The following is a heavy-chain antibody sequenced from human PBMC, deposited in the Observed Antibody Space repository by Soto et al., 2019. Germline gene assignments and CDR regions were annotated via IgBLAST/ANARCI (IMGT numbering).Heavy chain of an antibody. D-gene: IGHD3-22*01. V-gene: IGHV3-23*01. Sequence: LRVSCAGPGFTVSSYAMSLVRQSPGKGLEWVSAISGSGGSTYYADSVKGRFTISRDNSKNTLYLQMNSLRAEDTAVYYCAKAGSSYYYDSSGRAFDYWGQGTMVTVSS. CDR2: ISGSGGST. CDR3: AKAGSSYYYDSSGRAFDY. J-gene: IGHJ4*02. CDR1: GFTVSSYA.